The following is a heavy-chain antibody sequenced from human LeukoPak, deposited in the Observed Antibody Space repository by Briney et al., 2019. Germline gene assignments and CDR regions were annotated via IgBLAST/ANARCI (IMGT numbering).Heavy chain of an antibody. CDR3: ARLRSGYYRAFDI. CDR1: GFTFSSYW. Sequence: PGGSLRLSCAAFGFTFSSYWMSWVRQAPGKGLEWVANIKQDGSEKYYVDSVKGRFTISRDNAKNSLYLQMNSLRAEDTAVYYCARLRSGYYRAFDIWGQGTMVTVSS. J-gene: IGHJ3*02. D-gene: IGHD3-3*01. CDR2: IKQDGSEK. V-gene: IGHV3-7*01.